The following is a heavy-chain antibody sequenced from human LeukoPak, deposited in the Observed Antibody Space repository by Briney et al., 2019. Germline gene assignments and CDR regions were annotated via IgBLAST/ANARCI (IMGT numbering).Heavy chain of an antibody. J-gene: IGHJ3*02. CDR3: AKERTGILWFGEEGAFDI. D-gene: IGHD3-10*01. Sequence: GGSLRLSCAASGFTFSSYGMHWVRQAPGKGLEWVAFIRYDGSNKYYADSVKGRFTISRDNSKNTLYLQMNSLRAEDTAVYYCAKERTGILWFGEEGAFDIWGQGTMVTVSS. CDR1: GFTFSSYG. V-gene: IGHV3-30*02. CDR2: IRYDGSNK.